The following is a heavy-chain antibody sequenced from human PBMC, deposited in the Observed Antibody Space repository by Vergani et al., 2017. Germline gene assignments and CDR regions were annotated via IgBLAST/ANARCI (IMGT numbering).Heavy chain of an antibody. CDR2: IIPILGIA. J-gene: IGHJ6*03. V-gene: IGHV1-69*02. CDR1: GGTFSSYT. D-gene: IGHD2-2*01. Sequence: QVQLVQSGAEVKKPGSSVKVSCKASGGTFSSYTISWVRQAPGQGLEWMGRIIPILGIANYAQKFQGRVTITADESTSTAYMELSSLRSEDTAVYYCARGGIVVVPAATRVDYYYMDVWGKGTTVTVSS. CDR3: ARGGIVVVPAATRVDYYYMDV.